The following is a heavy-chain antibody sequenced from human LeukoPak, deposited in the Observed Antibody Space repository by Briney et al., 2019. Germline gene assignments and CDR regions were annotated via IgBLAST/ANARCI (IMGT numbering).Heavy chain of an antibody. Sequence: PSETLSLTCTVSGDSIRSYYWSWIRQPPGKGLEWIGSIYYSGSTYYNPSLKSRVTISVDTSKNQFSLKLSSVTAEDTAVYYCARLSDCGGDCYWFDPWGQGTLVTVSS. CDR2: IYYSGST. D-gene: IGHD2-21*01. V-gene: IGHV4-59*05. CDR3: ARLSDCGGDCYWFDP. J-gene: IGHJ5*02. CDR1: GDSIRSYY.